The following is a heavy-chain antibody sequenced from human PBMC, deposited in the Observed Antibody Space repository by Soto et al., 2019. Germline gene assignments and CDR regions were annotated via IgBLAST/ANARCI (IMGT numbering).Heavy chain of an antibody. J-gene: IGHJ6*03. CDR1: GYTFTSYA. D-gene: IGHD3-3*01. Sequence: ASVKVSCKASGYTFTSYAMHWVRQAPGQRLEWMGWINAGNGNTKYSQKFQGRVTITRETSASTAYMELSSLRSEDTAVYYCARAPHYDFWSADRDYMDVWGKGTTVTVFS. CDR3: ARAPHYDFWSADRDYMDV. CDR2: INAGNGNT. V-gene: IGHV1-3*01.